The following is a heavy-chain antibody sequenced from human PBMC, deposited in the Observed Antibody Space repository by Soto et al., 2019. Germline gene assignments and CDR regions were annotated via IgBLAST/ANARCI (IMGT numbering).Heavy chain of an antibody. CDR2: IYYSGST. J-gene: IGHJ4*02. CDR1: GGSISSYY. Sequence: QVQLQESGPGLVKPSETLSLTCTVSGGSISSYYWSWIRQPPGKGLEWLGYIYYSGSTNYNPSLKSRVTISVDTSKNQFSLKLRSVTAADTAVYYCARERRDGYHYYFDYWGQGTLVTVSS. D-gene: IGHD5-12*01. CDR3: ARERRDGYHYYFDY. V-gene: IGHV4-59*01.